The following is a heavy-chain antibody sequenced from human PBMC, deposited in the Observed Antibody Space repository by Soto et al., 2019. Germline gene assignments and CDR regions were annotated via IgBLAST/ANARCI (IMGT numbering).Heavy chain of an antibody. V-gene: IGHV1-18*01. D-gene: IGHD1-1*01. CDR2: ISAHNGNT. CDR3: ARGRYGDY. Sequence: QVHLVQSGAEVKKPGASVKVSCKASGYTFTSYGITWVRQAPGQGLEWMGWISAHNGNTDYAQKLQGRVIVTRDTPTSPAYMELRSLSSKERAVYYCARGRYGDYWGQGALVTVSS. J-gene: IGHJ4*02. CDR1: GYTFTSYG.